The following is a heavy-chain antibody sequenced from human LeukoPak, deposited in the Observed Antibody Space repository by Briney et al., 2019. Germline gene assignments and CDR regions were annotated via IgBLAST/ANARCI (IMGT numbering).Heavy chain of an antibody. J-gene: IGHJ4*02. CDR3: ARGDDNSGSHYFDY. D-gene: IGHD3-22*01. Sequence: PSETLSLTCAVYGGSFSDYCWTWIRQSPGKGLEWIGEIHHTESITYNPSLKSRATISLDKSKNQFSLRLSFVTAADTALNYCARGDDNSGSHYFDYWGQGALVTVSS. CDR2: IHHTESI. V-gene: IGHV4-34*01. CDR1: GGSFSDYC.